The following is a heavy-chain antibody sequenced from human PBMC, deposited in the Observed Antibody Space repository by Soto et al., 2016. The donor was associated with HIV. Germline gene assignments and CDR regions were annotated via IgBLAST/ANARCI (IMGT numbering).Heavy chain of an antibody. CDR2: ISGSGGST. CDR1: GFTFSIYA. J-gene: IGHJ4*02. V-gene: IGHV3-23*01. CDR3: AKASSGSYYGSYFDY. D-gene: IGHD1-26*01. Sequence: EVQLLESGGGLVQPGGSLRLSCAASGFTFSIYAMSWVRQAPGKGLEWVSAISGSGGSTYYTDSVKGRFIISRDNSKNTLYLQMNSLRAEDTAVYYCAKASSGSYYGSYFDYWGQGTLVTVSS.